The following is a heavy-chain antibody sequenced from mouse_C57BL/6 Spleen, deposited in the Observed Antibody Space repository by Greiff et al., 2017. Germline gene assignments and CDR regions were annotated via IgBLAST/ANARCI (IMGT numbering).Heavy chain of an antibody. V-gene: IGHV1-55*01. D-gene: IGHD2-1*01. J-gene: IGHJ1*03. CDR2: IYPGSGST. CDR1: GYTFTSYW. CDR3: ARDYVNYLWYFDV. Sequence: QVQLQQPGAELVKPGASVKMSCKASGYTFTSYWITWVKQRPGQGLEWIGDIYPGSGSTNYNEKFKSKATLTVDKSSSTAYMHLSSLTSEASAVYYCARDYVNYLWYFDVWGTGTTVTVSS.